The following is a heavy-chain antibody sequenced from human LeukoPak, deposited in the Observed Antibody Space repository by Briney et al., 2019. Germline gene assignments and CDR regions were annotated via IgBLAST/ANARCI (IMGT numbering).Heavy chain of an antibody. V-gene: IGHV1-2*02. J-gene: IGHJ4*02. D-gene: IGHD2-15*01. CDR2: INPNSGGT. CDR3: ARGGGSGGSCYGCLDY. CDR1: GYTFTNYY. Sequence: ASVKVSCKASGYTFTNYYMYWVRQAPGQGLEWMGWINPNSGGTNYAQKFQGRVTMTRDTSISTAYMELSRLRSDDTAVYYCARGGGSGGSCYGCLDYWGQGTLVTVSS.